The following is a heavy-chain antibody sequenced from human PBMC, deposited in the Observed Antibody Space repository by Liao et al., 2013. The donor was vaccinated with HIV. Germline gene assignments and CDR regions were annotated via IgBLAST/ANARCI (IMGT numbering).Heavy chain of an antibody. V-gene: IGHV4-30-4*01. CDR3: ARVNRGYNLYVLLTSYYG. J-gene: IGHJ6*01. Sequence: QVQLQESGPGLVKPSQTLSLNCTVSGDSISSGNSYWSWIRQPPEQGLEWIGYIYYSGSTNYNPSLKSRLAISVDTSKNQFSLKLNSVTAADTAVYYCARVNRGYNLYVLLTSYYG. CDR2: IYYSGST. D-gene: IGHD2/OR15-2a*01. CDR1: GDSISSGNSY.